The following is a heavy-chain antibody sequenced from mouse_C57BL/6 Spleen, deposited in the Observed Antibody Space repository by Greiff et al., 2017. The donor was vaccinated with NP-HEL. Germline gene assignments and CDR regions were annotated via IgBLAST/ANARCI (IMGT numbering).Heavy chain of an antibody. CDR3: TRRWRGYFDY. J-gene: IGHJ2*01. CDR1: GFTFSDAW. Sequence: EVQGVESGGGLVQPGGSMKLSCAASGFTFSDAWMDWVRQSPEKGLEWVAEIRNKANNHATYYAESVKGRFTISRDDSKSSVYLQMNSLRAEDTGIYYCTRRWRGYFDYWGQGTTLTVSS. CDR2: IRNKANNHAT. V-gene: IGHV6-6*01.